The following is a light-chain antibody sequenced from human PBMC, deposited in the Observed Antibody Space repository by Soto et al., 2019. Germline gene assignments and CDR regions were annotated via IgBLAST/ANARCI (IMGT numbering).Light chain of an antibody. CDR2: GAS. V-gene: IGKV3-15*01. J-gene: IGKJ1*01. CDR3: HQYNNFPRT. Sequence: EIVMTQSPATLSVSPGERATLSCRASQSVSSNLAWYQQKPGQAPRLLIYGASTRATGIPARFSGSRSGTEFTLTISSLQSEDFSLYYCHQYNNFPRTFGQWPKVEIK. CDR1: QSVSSN.